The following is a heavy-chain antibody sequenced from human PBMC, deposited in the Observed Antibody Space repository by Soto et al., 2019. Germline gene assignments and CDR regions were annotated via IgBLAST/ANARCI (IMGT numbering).Heavy chain of an antibody. V-gene: IGHV1-69*02. D-gene: IGHD5-12*01. CDR3: ARSRFGQEVATIWFDP. CDR2: IIPILGIA. J-gene: IGHJ5*02. CDR1: GGTFSSYT. Sequence: GASVKVSCKASGGTFSSYTISWVRQAPGQGLEWMGRIIPILGIANYAQKFQGRVTITADKSTSTAYMELSSLRSEDTAVYYCARSRFGQEVATIWFDPWGQGTLVTVSS.